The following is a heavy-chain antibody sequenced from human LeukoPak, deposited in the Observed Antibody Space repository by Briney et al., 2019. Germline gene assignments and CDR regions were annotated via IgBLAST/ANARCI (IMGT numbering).Heavy chain of an antibody. J-gene: IGHJ4*02. D-gene: IGHD1-26*01. V-gene: IGHV4-39*02. Sequence: SETLSLTCTVSGGSISSSSYYWCWIRQPPGKGLEWIGSIYYSGSTYYNPSLKSRLTISVDTSNNQFSLNLSSVTAADTAVYYCARDYLGAGTVGATSGYWGQGTLVTVSS. CDR2: IYYSGST. CDR1: GGSISSSSYY. CDR3: ARDYLGAGTVGATSGY.